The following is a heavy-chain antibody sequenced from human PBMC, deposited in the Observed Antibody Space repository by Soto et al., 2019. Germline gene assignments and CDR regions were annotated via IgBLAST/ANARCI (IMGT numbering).Heavy chain of an antibody. J-gene: IGHJ4*02. CDR2: ISYDGSNK. Sequence: LSCAASGFTFSSYAMHWVRQAPGKGLEWVAVISYDGSNKYYADSVKGRFTISRDNSKNTLYLQMNSLRAEDTAVYYCARDPTLFIAVARMSVYFDYWGQGTLVTVSS. D-gene: IGHD6-19*01. CDR1: GFTFSSYA. V-gene: IGHV3-30-3*01. CDR3: ARDPTLFIAVARMSVYFDY.